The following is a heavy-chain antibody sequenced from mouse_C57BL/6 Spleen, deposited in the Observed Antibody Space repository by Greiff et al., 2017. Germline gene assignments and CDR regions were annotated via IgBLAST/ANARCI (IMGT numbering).Heavy chain of an antibody. J-gene: IGHJ3*01. D-gene: IGHD1-1*01. CDR2: IDPANGNT. Sequence: EVQLQQSVAELVRPGASVKLSCTASGFNIQNTYMHWVKQRPEKGLEWIGRIDPANGNTKYAPKFQGKATITADTSSHTAYLQLSSLTSEDTALYYWARDGSSEAWFADWGQGTLVTVSA. V-gene: IGHV14-3*01. CDR3: ARDGSSEAWFAD. CDR1: GFNIQNTY.